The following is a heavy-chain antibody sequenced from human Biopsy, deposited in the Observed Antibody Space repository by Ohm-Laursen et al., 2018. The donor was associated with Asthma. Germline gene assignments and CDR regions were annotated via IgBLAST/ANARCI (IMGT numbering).Heavy chain of an antibody. CDR1: GYSLTDLS. D-gene: IGHD4-17*01. J-gene: IGHJ4*02. Sequence: ASVKVSCKISGYSLTDLSTHWVRQAPGQGLEWMGGHGHEEGGTVNARRFQGRVTMTEDTSTDTAYMELSSLSSDDTAVYYCASDFPKDYVRYNFQFWGQGTLVTVSS. V-gene: IGHV1-24*01. CDR3: ASDFPKDYVRYNFQF. CDR2: HGHEEGGT.